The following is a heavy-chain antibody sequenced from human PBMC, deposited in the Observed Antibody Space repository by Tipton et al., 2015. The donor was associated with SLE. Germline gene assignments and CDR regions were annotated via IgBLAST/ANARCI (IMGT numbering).Heavy chain of an antibody. J-gene: IGHJ4*02. D-gene: IGHD3-3*01. V-gene: IGHV4-61*02. CDR2: FFTSEST. CDR3: ARADFWGGYLDS. CDR1: GGSITRGNYY. Sequence: LRLSCTVSGGSITRGNYYWTWIRQPAGKGLEWIGRFFTSESTNYNPSLKSRVTISLDTSNNQFSLRLSSVTAADTAVYFCARADFWGGYLDSWGQGTLATVSS.